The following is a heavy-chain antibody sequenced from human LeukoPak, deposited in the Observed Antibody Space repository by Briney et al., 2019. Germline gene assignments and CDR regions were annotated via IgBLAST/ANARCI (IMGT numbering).Heavy chain of an antibody. D-gene: IGHD2-2*01. Sequence: GGSLRLSCAASGFTFSSYWMSWVRQALGKGLEWVANIKQDGSEKYYVDSVKGRFTISRDNAKNSLYLQMNSLRAEDTAVYYCVRDGYPAAREFDYWGQGTLVTVSS. CDR2: IKQDGSEK. CDR1: GFTFSSYW. V-gene: IGHV3-7*01. CDR3: VRDGYPAAREFDY. J-gene: IGHJ4*02.